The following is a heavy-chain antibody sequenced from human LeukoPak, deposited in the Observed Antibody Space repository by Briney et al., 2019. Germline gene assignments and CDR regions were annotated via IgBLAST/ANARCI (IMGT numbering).Heavy chain of an antibody. V-gene: IGHV4-4*07. Sequence: SETLSLTCTVSGGSISSYYWSWIRQPAGKGLEWIGRIYASGSTNYNPSLKSRVTMSVDTSKNQFSLRLSSVTAADTAVYYCARDTYCSGGSCLYSNWFDPWGQGTLVTVSS. CDR3: ARDTYCSGGSCLYSNWFDP. D-gene: IGHD2-15*01. CDR1: GGSISSYY. J-gene: IGHJ5*02. CDR2: IYASGST.